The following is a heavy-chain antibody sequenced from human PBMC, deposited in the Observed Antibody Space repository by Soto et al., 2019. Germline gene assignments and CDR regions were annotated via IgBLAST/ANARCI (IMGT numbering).Heavy chain of an antibody. CDR1: GYTFTSFG. CDR2: ISASNGDT. D-gene: IGHD3-16*01. V-gene: IGHV1-18*01. Sequence: QVQLVQSGGEVKKPGASVKVSCKASGYTFTSFGITWVRQAPGHGLEWMGWISASNGDTKYAQKVQGRVTMTTATVSSTAPMELRSLRPVDTAVYYCARCGDSYAVYDWGEVTLVTVSS. J-gene: IGHJ4*02. CDR3: ARCGDSYAVYD.